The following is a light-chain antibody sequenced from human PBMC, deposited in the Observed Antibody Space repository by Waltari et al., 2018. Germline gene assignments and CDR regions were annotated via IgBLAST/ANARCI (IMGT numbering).Light chain of an antibody. V-gene: IGKV1-5*03. J-gene: IGKJ1*01. CDR2: KAT. CDR1: QSINSW. CDR3: QQYNSYAWT. Sequence: DIQMTQFPSTLSASVGDRLTITCRASQSINSWLAWYQQKPGKAPKLLIDKATSLESGVPSRFSGSGSGTEFPLTISSLQPDDFATYYCQQYNSYAWTFGQGTKVAIK.